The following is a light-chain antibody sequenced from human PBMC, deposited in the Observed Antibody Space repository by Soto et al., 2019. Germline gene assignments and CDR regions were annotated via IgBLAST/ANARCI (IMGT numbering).Light chain of an antibody. CDR3: QQYNSRPWT. CDR1: QSISSW. J-gene: IGKJ1*01. V-gene: IGKV1-5*03. Sequence: DIQMTHSPSTLSASVGDRVTITCRASQSISSWLAWYQQKPGKAPKLLIYKASSLESGVPSRFSGSGSGTEFTLTISSLQPDDFATYYCQQYNSRPWTFGQGTKVDIK. CDR2: KAS.